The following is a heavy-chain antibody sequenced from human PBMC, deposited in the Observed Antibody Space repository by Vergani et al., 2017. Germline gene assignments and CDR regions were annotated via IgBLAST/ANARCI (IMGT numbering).Heavy chain of an antibody. D-gene: IGHD6-13*01. V-gene: IGHV5-51*01. CDR3: ADHAVIAAAGTGGFDP. Sequence: EVQLVQSGAEVKQPGESLKISCTGSGYSFTSYWIGWVRQMPGKGLEWMGIIYPGDSDTRYSPSFQGQVTISADKSISTAYLQWSSLKASDTAMYYCADHAVIAAAGTGGFDPWGQGTLVTVSS. CDR2: IYPGDSDT. CDR1: GYSFTSYW. J-gene: IGHJ5*02.